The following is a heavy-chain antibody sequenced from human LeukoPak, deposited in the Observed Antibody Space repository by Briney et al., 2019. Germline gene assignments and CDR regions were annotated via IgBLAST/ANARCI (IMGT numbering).Heavy chain of an antibody. V-gene: IGHV4-61*08. CDR1: GGSISSGGYS. CDR2: IYSDGST. J-gene: IGHJ4*02. Sequence: SQTLSLTCAVSGGSISSGGYSWSWIRQPPGKGLEWLGYIYSDGSTNYNPSLKSRLTISVDTSKNQFSLKLSSVIAADTAVYYCARLLSSGRSDYWGQGTLVTVSS. CDR3: ARLLSSGRSDY. D-gene: IGHD3-22*01.